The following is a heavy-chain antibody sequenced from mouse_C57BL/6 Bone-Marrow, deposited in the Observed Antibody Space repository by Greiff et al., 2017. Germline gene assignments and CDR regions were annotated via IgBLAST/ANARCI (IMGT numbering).Heavy chain of an antibody. CDR3: ARDGYGSHYAMDY. V-gene: IGHV1-55*01. J-gene: IGHJ4*01. D-gene: IGHD1-1*01. CDR2: IYPGSGST. CDR1: GYTFTSYW. Sequence: VQLQQPGAELVKPGASVKMSCKASGYTFTSYWITWVKQRPGQGLEWIGDIYPGSGSTNYNEKFNSKATLTVDTSSSTAYMQLSSLTSEDSAVYYCARDGYGSHYAMDYWGQGTSVTVSS.